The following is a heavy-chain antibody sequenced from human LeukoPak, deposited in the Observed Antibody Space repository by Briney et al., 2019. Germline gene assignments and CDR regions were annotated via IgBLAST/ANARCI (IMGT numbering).Heavy chain of an antibody. CDR3: AREAPYGYNYYSMDV. Sequence: GSLRLSCAASGFTFSSYSMNWVRQAPGKGLEWIGEINESGSTKYNPSLKSRVLMSLDTSKNQFSLRLTSVTAADTGVYYCAREAPYGYNYYSMDVWGKGTTVTVSS. CDR2: INESGST. D-gene: IGHD3-10*01. J-gene: IGHJ6*03. V-gene: IGHV4-34*01. CDR1: GFTFSSYS.